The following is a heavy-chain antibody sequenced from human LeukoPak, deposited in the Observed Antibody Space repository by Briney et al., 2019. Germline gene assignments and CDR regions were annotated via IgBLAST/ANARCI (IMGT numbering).Heavy chain of an antibody. V-gene: IGHV3-23*01. CDR2: ISGSGGST. D-gene: IGHD2-2*01. CDR1: GFTFSSYA. CDR3: AKEGLIVVVPAAMGDY. Sequence: GGSLRLSCAASGFTFSSYAMSWVRQAPRKGLEWVSAISGSGGSTYYADSVKGRFTISRDNSKNTLYLQMNSLRAEDTAVYYCAKEGLIVVVPAAMGDYWGQGTLVTVSS. J-gene: IGHJ4*02.